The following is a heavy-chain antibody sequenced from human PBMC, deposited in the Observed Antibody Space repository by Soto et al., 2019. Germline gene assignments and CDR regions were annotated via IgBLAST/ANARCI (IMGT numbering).Heavy chain of an antibody. J-gene: IGHJ5*02. Sequence: QVQLVQSGAEVKKPGSSVKVSCKASGGTFSSYAISWVRQAPGQGLEWMGGIIPNSGTANYAQMFQGRVTVTVGKSTRTAFLELCSARKEDTAVYFCTRAAVEDPSTIPNWFAPWCQGTVVTVSS. V-gene: IGHV1-69*06. CDR1: GGTFSSYA. CDR2: IIPNSGTA. D-gene: IGHD5-12*01. CDR3: TRAAVEDPSTIPNWFAP.